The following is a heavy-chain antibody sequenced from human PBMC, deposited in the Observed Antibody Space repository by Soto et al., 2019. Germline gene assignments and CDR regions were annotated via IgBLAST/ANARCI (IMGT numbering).Heavy chain of an antibody. CDR1: GFTFSLYG. D-gene: IGHD3-9*01. J-gene: IGHJ6*02. CDR2: ISGSGERT. V-gene: IGHV3-23*01. Sequence: EEQLLESGGGLVQPGGSLRLSCAASGFTFSLYGMSWVRHTPGKGLEWVASISGSGERTYYADSVKGRFTISKDNSTNSVFLQMNSLRAEDTAECFCAKGDWLYDSYYRMEVWGQETSVTVSS. CDR3: AKGDWLYDSYYRMEV.